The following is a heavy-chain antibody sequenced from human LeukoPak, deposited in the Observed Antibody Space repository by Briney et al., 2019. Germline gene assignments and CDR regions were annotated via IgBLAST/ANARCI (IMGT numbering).Heavy chain of an antibody. V-gene: IGHV3-11*01. CDR1: GFTFSDYY. CDR2: ISSSGSTI. D-gene: IGHD3-22*01. J-gene: IGHJ5*02. Sequence: GGSLRLSCAASGFTFSDYYMSWIRQAPGKGLEWVSYISSSGSTIYYADSVKGRFTISRDNAKNSLYPQMNSLRAEDTAVYYCARYYYDSSGYPRFDPWGQGTLVTVSS. CDR3: ARYYYDSSGYPRFDP.